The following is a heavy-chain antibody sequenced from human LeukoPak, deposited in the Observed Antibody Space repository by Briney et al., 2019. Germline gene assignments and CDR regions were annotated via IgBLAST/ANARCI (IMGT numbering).Heavy chain of an antibody. D-gene: IGHD4-11*01. CDR3: ARVAQGATTEDYYYYYMDV. V-gene: IGHV3-21*01. CDR2: ITSRGTHI. Sequence: GRSLRLSCAASGFTFNSYGMHWVRQAPGKGLEWVSAITSRGTHIYNADSVKGRFTISRDNAENSAYLQMSSLRAEDTAVYYCARVAQGATTEDYYYYYMDVWGKGTTVTVSS. J-gene: IGHJ6*03. CDR1: GFTFNSYG.